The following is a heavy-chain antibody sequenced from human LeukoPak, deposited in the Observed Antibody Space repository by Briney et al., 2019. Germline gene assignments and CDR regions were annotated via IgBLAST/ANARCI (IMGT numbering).Heavy chain of an antibody. CDR1: GYSISSGYY. CDR2: IYHSGST. CDR3: ARSPVGYCSGGSCYTPPAHAFDI. J-gene: IGHJ3*02. Sequence: SETLSLTCAVSGYSISSGYYWGWIRQPPGKGLEWIGSIYHSGSTYYNPSLKSRVTISVDTSKNQFSLKLSSVTAADTAVYYCARSPVGYCSGGSCYTPPAHAFDIWGQGTMVTVSS. D-gene: IGHD2-15*01. V-gene: IGHV4-38-2*01.